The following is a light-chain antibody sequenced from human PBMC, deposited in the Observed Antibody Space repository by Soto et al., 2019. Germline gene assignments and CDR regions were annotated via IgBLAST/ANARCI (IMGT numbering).Light chain of an antibody. CDR1: GGDIGAYNY. Sequence: QSALTQPASVSGSPGQSITISCAGTGGDIGAYNYVSWYQQHPGKAPKLMIYEVIRRPSGIYNRFSGSKSGNTASLTISTLQAEDEADYYCSSYTSSSTVVFGGGTKLTVL. CDR2: EVI. V-gene: IGLV2-14*01. CDR3: SSYTSSSTVV. J-gene: IGLJ2*01.